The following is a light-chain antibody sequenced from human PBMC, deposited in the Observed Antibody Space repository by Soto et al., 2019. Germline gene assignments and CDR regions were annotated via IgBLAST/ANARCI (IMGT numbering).Light chain of an antibody. V-gene: IGKV1-27*01. Sequence: DIQMTQSPSSLSASVGDRVTVPCRASQGIDTYLTWYQQKPGQVPKLLIYDASTLQSGVPSRFSGSGSGTDFTLTISSLQPEDVATYYCQKYTRAPLTFGPGTKVDIK. CDR2: DAS. CDR1: QGIDTY. CDR3: QKYTRAPLT. J-gene: IGKJ3*01.